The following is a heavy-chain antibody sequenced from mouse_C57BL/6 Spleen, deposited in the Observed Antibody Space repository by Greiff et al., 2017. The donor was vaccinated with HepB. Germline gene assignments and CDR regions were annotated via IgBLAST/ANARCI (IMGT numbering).Heavy chain of an antibody. CDR2: IYPGSGNT. CDR3: ARLLANWDVRNYFDY. Sequence: QVQLQQSGAELVRPGASVKLSCKASGYTFTDYYINWVKQRPGQGLEWIARIYPGSGNTYYNEKFKGKATLTAEKSSSTAYMQLSSLTSEDSAVYFCARLLANWDVRNYFDYWGQGTTLTVSS. V-gene: IGHV1-76*01. CDR1: GYTFTDYY. D-gene: IGHD4-1*01. J-gene: IGHJ2*01.